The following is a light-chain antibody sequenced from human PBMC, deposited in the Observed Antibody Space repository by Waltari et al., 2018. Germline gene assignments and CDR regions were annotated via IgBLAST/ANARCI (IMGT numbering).Light chain of an antibody. CDR2: GAS. J-gene: IGKJ1*01. Sequence: DVQMTQYPSSLSASVGDRVTITCRASQSVTDYLNWYQQKPGKAPELLISGASNLQSGAPSRVSGSGSWTDVSLTISSLQPEDFATFYCQHTYTSPWTFAQGTKVEIK. CDR3: QHTYTSPWT. CDR1: QSVTDY. V-gene: IGKV1-39*01.